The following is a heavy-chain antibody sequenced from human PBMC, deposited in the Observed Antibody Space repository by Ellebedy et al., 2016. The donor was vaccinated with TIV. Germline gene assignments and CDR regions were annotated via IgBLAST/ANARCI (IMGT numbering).Heavy chain of an antibody. CDR1: GGSISSYY. V-gene: IGHV4-59*01. CDR2: VYYSGST. Sequence: MPSETLSLTCTVSGGSISSYYWTWIRQSPGEGLEWIGYVYYSGSTKYNPSLKSRVAISVDTSKNQFSLRLRSATAADTAVYFCARGRDDWHYYIDVWGRGTLVTVSS. D-gene: IGHD2-21*01. CDR3: ARGRDDWHYYIDV. J-gene: IGHJ4*02.